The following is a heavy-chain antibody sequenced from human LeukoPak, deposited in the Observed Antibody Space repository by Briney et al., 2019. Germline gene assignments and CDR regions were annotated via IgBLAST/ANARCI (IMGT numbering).Heavy chain of an antibody. Sequence: GSLRLSCAASGFTFSTYTMNWIRQSPGKGLEWIGYVYYTGTTNYNPSLKSRVTISVDTSKNQFSLNLNSMTAADTAVYYCARALRNWFDPWGQGTLVTVSS. CDR3: ARALRNWFDP. V-gene: IGHV4-59*01. CDR1: GFTFSTYT. CDR2: VYYTGTT. J-gene: IGHJ5*02. D-gene: IGHD4-17*01.